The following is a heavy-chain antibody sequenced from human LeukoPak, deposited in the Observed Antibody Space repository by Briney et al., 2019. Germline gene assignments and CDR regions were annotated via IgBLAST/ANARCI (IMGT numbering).Heavy chain of an antibody. V-gene: IGHV4-61*02. J-gene: IGHJ4*02. CDR2: IYTSGST. CDR3: ARDVGDTVAFDY. Sequence: SETLSLTCTVSGGSISSGSYYWSWIRQPAGKGLEWIGRIYTSGSTNYNPSLKSRVTMSVDTSKNQFSLKLSSVTAADTAVYYCARDVGDTVAFDYWGQGTLVTVSS. D-gene: IGHD5-18*01. CDR1: GGSISSGSYY.